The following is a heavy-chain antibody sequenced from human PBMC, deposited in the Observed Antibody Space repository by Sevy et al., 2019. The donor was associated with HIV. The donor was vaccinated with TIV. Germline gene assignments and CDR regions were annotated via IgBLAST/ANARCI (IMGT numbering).Heavy chain of an antibody. CDR3: ARGVTTVTPFDY. Sequence: GGSLRLSCAASGFTFSSYWMSWVRQAPGKGLEWVADIKKDGSVKLYADAVKGRFTISRDNAENSLYLQMNSLRAGDTAVYYCARGVTTVTPFDYWGQGTLVTVSS. CDR1: GFTFSSYW. D-gene: IGHD4-17*01. J-gene: IGHJ4*02. CDR2: IKKDGSVK. V-gene: IGHV3-7*01.